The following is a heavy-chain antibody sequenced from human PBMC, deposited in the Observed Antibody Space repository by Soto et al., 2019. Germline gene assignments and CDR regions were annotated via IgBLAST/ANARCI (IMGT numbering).Heavy chain of an antibody. Sequence: GGSLRLSCAASGFTFSSYSMNWVRQAPGKGLEWVSSISSSSSYIYYADSVKGRFTISRDNAKNSLYLQMNSLRAEDTAVYYCASALTPQIGYYYGMDVWGQGTTVTVSS. CDR3: ASALTPQIGYYYGMDV. CDR2: ISSSSSYI. J-gene: IGHJ6*02. CDR1: GFTFSSYS. V-gene: IGHV3-21*01. D-gene: IGHD3-16*01.